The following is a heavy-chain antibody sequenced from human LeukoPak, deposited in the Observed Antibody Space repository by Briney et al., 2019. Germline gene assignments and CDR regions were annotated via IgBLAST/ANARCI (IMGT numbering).Heavy chain of an antibody. CDR1: GYSFTSYW. V-gene: IGHV5-51*01. J-gene: IGHJ4*02. Sequence: GESLKISCKGSGYSFTSYWIGWVRQMPGKGLEWMGIIYPGDSDTRYSPSFQGQVTISADKSISTAYLQWSSLKASDTAMYYCARTRYSSSWYGNFMDYWGQGTLVTVSS. CDR2: IYPGDSDT. D-gene: IGHD6-13*01. CDR3: ARTRYSSSWYGNFMDY.